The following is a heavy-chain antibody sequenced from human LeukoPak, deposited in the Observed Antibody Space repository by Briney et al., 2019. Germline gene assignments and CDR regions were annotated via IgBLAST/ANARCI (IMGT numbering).Heavy chain of an antibody. CDR3: ACFNYDILTGYDDY. D-gene: IGHD3-9*01. CDR2: INHSGST. V-gene: IGHV4-34*01. CDR1: GGSFSGYY. Sequence: SETLSLTCAVYGGSFSGYYWSWIRQPPGKGLEWIGEINHSGSTNYNPSLKSRVTISVDTSKNQFSLNLSSVTAADTAVYHCACFNYDILTGYDDYWGQGTLVTVSS. J-gene: IGHJ4*02.